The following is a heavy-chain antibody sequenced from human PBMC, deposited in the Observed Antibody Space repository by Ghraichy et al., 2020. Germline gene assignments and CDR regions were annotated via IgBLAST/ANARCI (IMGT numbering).Heavy chain of an antibody. CDR1: GFSLSTSGMC. CDR2: IDWDDDK. V-gene: IGHV2-70*11. J-gene: IGHJ4*02. Sequence: SGPTLVKPTQTLTLTCTFSGFSLSTSGMCVSWIRQPPGKALEWLARIDWDDDKYYSTSLKTRLTISKDTSKNQVVLTMTNMDPVDTATYYCARIRVGATDGGYYFDYWGQGTLVTVSS. CDR3: ARIRVGATDGGYYFDY. D-gene: IGHD1-26*01.